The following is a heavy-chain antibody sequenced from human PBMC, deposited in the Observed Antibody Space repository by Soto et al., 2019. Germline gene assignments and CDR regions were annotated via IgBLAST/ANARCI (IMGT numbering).Heavy chain of an antibody. CDR3: AKGGGSGGSCYDY. D-gene: IGHD2-15*01. V-gene: IGHV3-23*01. CDR2: ISGSGGST. J-gene: IGHJ4*02. CDR1: GFTFSSYA. Sequence: EVQLLESGGGLVQPGGSLRLYCAASGFTFSSYAMSWVRQAPGKGLEWVSAISGSGGSTYYADSGKGRFTIARDNSKNTLYLHMNSLRAEDTAVYYCAKGGGSGGSCYDYWGQGTLVTVSS.